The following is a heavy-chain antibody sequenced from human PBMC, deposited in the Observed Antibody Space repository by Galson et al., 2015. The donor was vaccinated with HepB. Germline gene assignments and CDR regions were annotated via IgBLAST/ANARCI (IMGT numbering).Heavy chain of an antibody. J-gene: IGHJ6*03. D-gene: IGHD2-21*01. Sequence: SLRLSCAASGFTFSSYEMNWVRQAPGKGLEWVSYISSSSSTIYYADSVKGRFTISRDNAKNSLYLQMNSLRAEDTAVYYCARVGDDTENYYYMDVWGKGTTVTVSS. CDR3: ARVGDDTENYYYMDV. CDR1: GFTFSSYE. CDR2: ISSSSSTI. V-gene: IGHV3-48*03.